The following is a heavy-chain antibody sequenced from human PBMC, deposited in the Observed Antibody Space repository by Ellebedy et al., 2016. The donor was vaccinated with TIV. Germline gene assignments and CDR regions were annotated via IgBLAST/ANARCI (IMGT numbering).Heavy chain of an antibody. J-gene: IGHJ5*02. CDR3: AREYYYGSGSFNWFDP. CDR2: INHSGST. D-gene: IGHD3-10*01. V-gene: IGHV4-39*07. Sequence: GSLRLXXTVSGGSISSSSYYWSWIRQPPGKGLEWIGEINHSGSTNYNPSLKSRVTISVDTSKNQFSLKLSSVTAADTAVYYCAREYYYGSGSFNWFDPWGQGTLVTVSS. CDR1: GGSISSSSYY.